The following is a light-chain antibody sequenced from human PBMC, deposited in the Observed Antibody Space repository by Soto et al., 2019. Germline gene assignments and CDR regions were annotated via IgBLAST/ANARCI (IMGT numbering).Light chain of an antibody. Sequence: EIVMTQSPATLSVSPGERVTLSCRASQNIGSNLAWYQQKFGQAPRLLIYGASTRVTGIPARISGSGSGTEFTLTISSLQSEDFAVYYCQQFHDWPMTFGPGTKVDIK. CDR2: GAS. J-gene: IGKJ3*01. CDR1: QNIGSN. CDR3: QQFHDWPMT. V-gene: IGKV3-15*01.